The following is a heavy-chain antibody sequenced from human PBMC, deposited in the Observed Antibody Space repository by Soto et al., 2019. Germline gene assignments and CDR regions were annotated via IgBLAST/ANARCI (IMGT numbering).Heavy chain of an antibody. J-gene: IGHJ4*02. Sequence: QVQLQESGPGLVKPSQTLSLTCTVSGGSISSGGYYWSWIRQHPGKGLEWIGYIYYSGRTYYNPSLKSRGTISVDTAKSQFALKLSSVAAADTAVYYCAGVESSIAAGGDEIDYWGQGTLVTVSS. CDR1: GGSISSGGYY. D-gene: IGHD6-6*01. CDR3: AGVESSIAAGGDEIDY. CDR2: IYYSGRT. V-gene: IGHV4-31*03.